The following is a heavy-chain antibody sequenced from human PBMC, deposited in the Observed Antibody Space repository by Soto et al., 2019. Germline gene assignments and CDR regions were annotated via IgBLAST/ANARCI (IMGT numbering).Heavy chain of an antibody. Sequence: SETLSLTCNFSGRSISSYYWSWVRQPPGKGLEWIGYIYYSGSTNYNPSLKSRVTISVDTSKNQFSLKLSSVTAADTAVYYCARRSGYYRYFDYWGQGTLVTVS. J-gene: IGHJ4*02. V-gene: IGHV4-59*01. D-gene: IGHD3-22*01. CDR3: ARRSGYYRYFDY. CDR1: GRSISSYY. CDR2: IYYSGST.